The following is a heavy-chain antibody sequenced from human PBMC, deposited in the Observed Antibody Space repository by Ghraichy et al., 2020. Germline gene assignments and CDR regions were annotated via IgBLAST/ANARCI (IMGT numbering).Heavy chain of an antibody. CDR2: TYYRSKWYN. V-gene: IGHV6-1*01. D-gene: IGHD3-22*01. CDR1: GDSVSSNSAA. J-gene: IGHJ4*02. CDR3: ARGTRTPIYDSSGYYYVDPEYIDY. Sequence: SETLSLTCAISGDSVSSNSAAWNWIRQSPSRGLEWLGRTYYRSKWYNDYAVSVKSRITINPDTSKNQFSLQLNSVTPEDTAVYYCARGTRTPIYDSSGYYYVDPEYIDYWGQGTLVTVSS.